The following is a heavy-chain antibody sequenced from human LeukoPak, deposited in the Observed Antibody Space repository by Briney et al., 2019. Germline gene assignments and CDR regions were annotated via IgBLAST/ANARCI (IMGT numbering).Heavy chain of an antibody. CDR3: ARDYRGYSGYDFPSPRATGPDWFDP. D-gene: IGHD5-12*01. CDR1: GYTFISYY. J-gene: IGHJ5*02. V-gene: IGHV1-46*01. CDR2: INPSGGNI. Sequence: ASVKVSCKASGYTFISYYMHWVRQAPGQGLEWMGIINPSGGNINYAQKFQGRVTMTRDTSTSTVYMELSSLRSEDTAVYYCARDYRGYSGYDFPSPRATGPDWFDPWGQGTLVTVSS.